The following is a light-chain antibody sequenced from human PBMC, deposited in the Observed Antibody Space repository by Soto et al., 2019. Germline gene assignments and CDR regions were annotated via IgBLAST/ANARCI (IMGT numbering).Light chain of an antibody. CDR3: SSYTSSSTAVV. CDR1: SSDVGGYNY. Sequence: QSVLTQPASVSGSHGQSITISCTGTSSDVGGYNYVSWYQQHPGKAPKLMIYDVSNRPSGVSNRFSGSKSGNTASLTISGLQAEDEADYYCSSYTSSSTAVVFGGGTKVTVL. J-gene: IGLJ2*01. V-gene: IGLV2-14*01. CDR2: DVS.